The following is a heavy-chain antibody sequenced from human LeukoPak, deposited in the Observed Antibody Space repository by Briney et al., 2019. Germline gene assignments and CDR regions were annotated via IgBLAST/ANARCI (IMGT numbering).Heavy chain of an antibody. CDR3: AGKDFWSGYSVNY. CDR2: IYYSGST. D-gene: IGHD3-3*01. Sequence: SETLSLTCAVYGGSISSYYWSWIRQPPGKGLEWIGYIYYSGSTNYNPSLKSRVTISVDTSKNQFSLKLSSVTAADTAVYYCAGKDFWSGYSVNYWGQGTLVTVSS. V-gene: IGHV4-59*01. CDR1: GGSISSYY. J-gene: IGHJ4*02.